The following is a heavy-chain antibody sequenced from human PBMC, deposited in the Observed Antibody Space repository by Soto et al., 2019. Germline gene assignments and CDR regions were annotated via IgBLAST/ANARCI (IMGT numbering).Heavy chain of an antibody. Sequence: LRLSCAASGFTFSSYEMNWVRQAPGKGLEWVSYISSSGSTIYYADSVKGRFTISRDNAKNSLYLQMNSLRAEDTAVYYCAIAVAGTGSFDYWGQGTLVTVS. CDR2: ISSSGSTI. V-gene: IGHV3-48*03. CDR1: GFTFSSYE. CDR3: AIAVAGTGSFDY. J-gene: IGHJ4*02. D-gene: IGHD6-19*01.